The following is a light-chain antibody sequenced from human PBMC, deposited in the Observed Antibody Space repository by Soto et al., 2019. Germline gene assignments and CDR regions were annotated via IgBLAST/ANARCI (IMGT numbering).Light chain of an antibody. CDR3: QQYGSSPWT. CDR1: QSVSSSY. V-gene: IGKV3-20*01. Sequence: EIVLTQSPGTLSLSPGERATLSGRASQSVSSSYLAWYQQKPGQAPRLLIYGASSRATGIPDRFSGSGSGTDFTLTISRRETEDFAVYYCQQYGSSPWTFGHGTKVEIK. J-gene: IGKJ1*01. CDR2: GAS.